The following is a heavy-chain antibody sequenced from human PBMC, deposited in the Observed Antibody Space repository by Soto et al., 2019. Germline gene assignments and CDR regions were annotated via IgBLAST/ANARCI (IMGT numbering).Heavy chain of an antibody. V-gene: IGHV4-59*01. CDR2: IFYTGST. CDR1: GDSISTYY. J-gene: IGHJ5*02. Sequence: SETLSLTCTVSGDSISTYYWSWIRQPPGKGLQWIGYIFYTGSTTYNPSLKSRVTISIDTSKNQFSLKLSSLTAADTAVYYCAHFSDLEWFDPWGQGTLVTVSS. D-gene: IGHD2-21*01. CDR3: AHFSDLEWFDP.